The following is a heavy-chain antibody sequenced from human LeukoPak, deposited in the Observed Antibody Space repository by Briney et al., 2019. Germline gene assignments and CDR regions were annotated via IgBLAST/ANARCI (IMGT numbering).Heavy chain of an antibody. J-gene: IGHJ6*03. V-gene: IGHV4-39*01. CDR2: IYYSGST. D-gene: IGHD3-10*01. Sequence: SETLSLTCSVSGGSMSSPSFYWAWIRQPPGKGLEWIGNIYYSGSTYHNPSLQSRVTISVDTSKNQFSLKLTSVTAADKAVYYCASMSRGVILGPNYYSYYMDVWGKGATVIVSS. CDR1: GGSMSSPSFY. CDR3: ASMSRGVILGPNYYSYYMDV.